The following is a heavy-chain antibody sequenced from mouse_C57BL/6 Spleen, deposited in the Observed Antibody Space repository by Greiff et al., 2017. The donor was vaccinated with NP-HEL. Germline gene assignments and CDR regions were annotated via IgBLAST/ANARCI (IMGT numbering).Heavy chain of an antibody. D-gene: IGHD3-2*02. V-gene: IGHV1-64*01. Sequence: QVQLQQPGAELVKPGASVKLSCKASGYTFTSYWMHWVKQRPGQGLEWIGMIHPNSGSTNYNEKFKSKATLTAVTSASTAYMELSSLTNEDSAVYYCTRGRTTAQATAWFAYWGQGTLVTVSA. CDR2: IHPNSGST. J-gene: IGHJ3*01. CDR1: GYTFTSYW. CDR3: TRGRTTAQATAWFAY.